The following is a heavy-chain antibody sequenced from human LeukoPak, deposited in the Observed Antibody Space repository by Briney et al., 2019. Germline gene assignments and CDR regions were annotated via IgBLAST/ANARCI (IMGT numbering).Heavy chain of an antibody. J-gene: IGHJ4*02. CDR2: ISSSGSTI. V-gene: IGHV3-11*04. Sequence: GGSLRLSCAASGFTFSDYYMNWIRQAPGKGLEWVSYISSSGSTIYYADSVKGRFTVSRDNAKNSLYLQMNNLRAEDTAVYYCASQKVGATDYWGQGTLVTVSS. D-gene: IGHD1-26*01. CDR3: ASQKVGATDY. CDR1: GFTFSDYY.